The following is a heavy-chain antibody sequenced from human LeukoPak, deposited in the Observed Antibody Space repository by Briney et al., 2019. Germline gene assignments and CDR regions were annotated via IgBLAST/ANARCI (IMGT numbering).Heavy chain of an antibody. J-gene: IGHJ4*02. Sequence: PGGSLRLSCAASGFSLRDYSMDWVRQAPGKGLEWVSSISSSSRYTFYVDSVKGRFTISRDNAKNSLYLQMNSLRVEDTAVYYCARDQNYYGSGSYSPPFFDYWGQGTLVTVSS. CDR2: ISSSSRYT. CDR3: ARDQNYYGSGSYSPPFFDY. D-gene: IGHD3-10*01. CDR1: GFSLRDYS. V-gene: IGHV3-21*01.